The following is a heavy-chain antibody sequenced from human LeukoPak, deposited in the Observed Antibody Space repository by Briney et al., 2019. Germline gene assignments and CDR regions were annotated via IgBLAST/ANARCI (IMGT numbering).Heavy chain of an antibody. V-gene: IGHV3-21*01. Sequence: GGSLRLSCAASGFTFSSYSMNWVRQAPGKGLEWVSSISSSSSYIYYADSVKGRFTISRDNAKNSLYLQMNSLRAEDTAVYYCARDSSSPNWFDPWGQGTLVTVSS. D-gene: IGHD6-6*01. CDR2: ISSSSSYI. CDR3: ARDSSSPNWFDP. J-gene: IGHJ5*02. CDR1: GFTFSSYS.